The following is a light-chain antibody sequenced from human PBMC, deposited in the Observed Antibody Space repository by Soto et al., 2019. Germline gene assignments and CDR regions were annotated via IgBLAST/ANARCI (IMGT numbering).Light chain of an antibody. CDR2: AAS. Sequence: DIQMTQSPSSLSASVGDRVTITCQASQDISNYLNWYQRKPGKAPKLLIYAASNLDTGVPSRFSGSGSGTEFTFTISSLQPEDIATYYCQQYYRFPFTFGQGTKVDIK. CDR3: QQYYRFPFT. CDR1: QDISNY. J-gene: IGKJ2*01. V-gene: IGKV1-33*01.